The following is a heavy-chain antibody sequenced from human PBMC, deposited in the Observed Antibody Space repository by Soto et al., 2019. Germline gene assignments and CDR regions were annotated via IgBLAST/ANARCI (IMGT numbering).Heavy chain of an antibody. J-gene: IGHJ4*02. CDR2: IWYDGSNK. D-gene: IGHD3-22*01. CDR3: ARERGVDSSGYYGY. CDR1: GFTFSSYG. V-gene: IGHV3-33*01. Sequence: QVQLVESGGGVVQPGRSLRLSCAASGFTFSSYGMHWVRQAPGKGLEWVAVIWYDGSNKYYADSVKGRFTISRDNSKNTLYLQMNSLRAEDTAVYYCARERGVDSSGYYGYWGQGTLVTVSS.